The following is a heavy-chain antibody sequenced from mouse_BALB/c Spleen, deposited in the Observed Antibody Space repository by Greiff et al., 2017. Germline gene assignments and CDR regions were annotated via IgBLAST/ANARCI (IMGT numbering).Heavy chain of an antibody. V-gene: IGHV1S56*01. J-gene: IGHJ2*01. CDR3: ARGVTVHYFDY. Sequence: VQLQQSGPELVKPGASVRISCKASGYTFTSYYIHWVKQRPGQGLEWIGWIYPGNVNTKYNEKFKGKATLTADKSSSTAYMQLSSLTSEDSAVYFCARGVTVHYFDYWGQGTTLTVSS. D-gene: IGHD2-1*01. CDR2: IYPGNVNT. CDR1: GYTFTSYY.